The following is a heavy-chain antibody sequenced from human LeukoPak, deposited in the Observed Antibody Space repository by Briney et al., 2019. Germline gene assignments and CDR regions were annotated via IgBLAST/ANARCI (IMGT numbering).Heavy chain of an antibody. D-gene: IGHD1-26*01. CDR2: ISAYNGNT. J-gene: IGHJ4*02. Sequence: ASVKVSCKASGYTFTSYGISWVRQAPGQGLEWMGWISAYNGNTNYAQKLQGRVTMTTDTSTSTAYMELRSLGSDDTAVYYCARDPVGGGSYHPMDYWGQGTLVTVSS. CDR3: ARDPVGGGSYHPMDY. V-gene: IGHV1-18*01. CDR1: GYTFTSYG.